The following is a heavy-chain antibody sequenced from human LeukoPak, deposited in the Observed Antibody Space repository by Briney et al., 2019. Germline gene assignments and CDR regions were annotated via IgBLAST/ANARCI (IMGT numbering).Heavy chain of an antibody. Sequence: GGSLRLSCAASGFTFSSNAMCWVRQAPGKGLEWVSLISGTGGTTYYADSVKGRFTISRDNAKNSLYLQMNSLRAEDTAVYYCARNGPPDLNYYGSGSYTGIDYWGQGTLVTVSS. CDR2: ISGTGGTT. CDR3: ARNGPPDLNYYGSGSYTGIDY. J-gene: IGHJ4*02. CDR1: GFTFSSNA. D-gene: IGHD3-10*01. V-gene: IGHV3-23*01.